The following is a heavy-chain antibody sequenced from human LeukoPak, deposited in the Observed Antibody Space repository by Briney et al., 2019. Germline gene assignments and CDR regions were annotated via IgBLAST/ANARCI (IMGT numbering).Heavy chain of an antibody. Sequence: ASETLSLTCAVYGGSFSGYYWSWIRQPPGKGLEWIGEINHSGSTNYNPSLKSRVTISVDTSKNQFSLKLSSVTAADTAVYYCARVDSFGGDRDYFDYWGQGTLVTVSS. CDR1: GGSFSGYY. CDR2: INHSGST. CDR3: ARVDSFGGDRDYFDY. D-gene: IGHD3-16*01. V-gene: IGHV4-34*01. J-gene: IGHJ4*02.